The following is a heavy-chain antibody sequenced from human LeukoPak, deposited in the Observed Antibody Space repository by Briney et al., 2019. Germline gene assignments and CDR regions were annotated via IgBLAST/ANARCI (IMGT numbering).Heavy chain of an antibody. J-gene: IGHJ4*02. CDR1: GGSISSSGYY. V-gene: IGHV4-30-2*01. CDR3: ARKEGPSIAARLIVN. Sequence: SETLSLTCTVSGGSISSSGYYWSWIRQPPGKGLEWIGYIYHSGSTYYNPSLKSRVTISVDRSKNQFSLRLNSVTAADTAVYYCARKEGPSIAARLIVNWGQGTLVTVSS. CDR2: IYHSGST. D-gene: IGHD6-6*01.